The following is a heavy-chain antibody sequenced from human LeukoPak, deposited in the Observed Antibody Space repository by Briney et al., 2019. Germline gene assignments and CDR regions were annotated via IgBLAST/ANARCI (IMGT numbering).Heavy chain of an antibody. CDR3: ARMAGTDEYYDSSYPSDY. Sequence: RGALRLSCAASGFTFSSYSMNWVRQAPGKGLEWVSSISSSSSYIYYADSVKGRFTISRDNAKNSLYLQMNSLRAEDTAVYYCARMAGTDEYYDSSYPSDYWGQGTLVTVSS. CDR1: GFTFSSYS. J-gene: IGHJ4*02. D-gene: IGHD3-22*01. V-gene: IGHV3-21*01. CDR2: ISSSSSYI.